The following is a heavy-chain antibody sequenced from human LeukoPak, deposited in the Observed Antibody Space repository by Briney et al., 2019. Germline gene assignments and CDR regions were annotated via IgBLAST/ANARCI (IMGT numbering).Heavy chain of an antibody. J-gene: IGHJ4*02. CDR3: ARGGYCGGDCYFYY. CDR2: IYTSGST. CDR1: GGSFSGYY. D-gene: IGHD2-21*02. Sequence: SGTLSLTCAVYGGSFSGYYWSWIRQPPGKGLEWIGRIYTSGSTNYNPSLKSRVTISVDTSKNQFSLKLSSVTAADTAVYYCARGGYCGGDCYFYYWGQGTLVTVSS. V-gene: IGHV4-4*08.